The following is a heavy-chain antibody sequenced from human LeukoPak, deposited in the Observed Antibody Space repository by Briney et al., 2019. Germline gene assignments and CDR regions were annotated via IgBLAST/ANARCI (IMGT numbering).Heavy chain of an antibody. V-gene: IGHV4-59*08. J-gene: IGHJ2*01. CDR1: GGSISSYY. D-gene: IGHD3-22*01. CDR2: IYYSGST. Sequence: LETLSLTCTVSGGSISSYYWSWIRQPPGKGLEWIGYIYYSGSTNYNPSLKSRVTISVDTSKNQFSLKLSSVTAADTAVYYCARHRDYYDSSGYPENWYFDLWGRGTLVTVSS. CDR3: ARHRDYYDSSGYPENWYFDL.